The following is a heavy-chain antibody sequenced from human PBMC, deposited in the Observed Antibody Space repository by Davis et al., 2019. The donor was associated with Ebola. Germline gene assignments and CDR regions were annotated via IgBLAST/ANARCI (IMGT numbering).Heavy chain of an antibody. CDR3: ARRGRMDV. Sequence: GGSLRLSCAASGFTFTSLEMNWVRRAPGKGLEWLSYISSSGTTTYYADSVKGRFTISRDNAKNSLYLQMNSLRAEDTAIYYYARRGRMDVWGRGTTVTVSS. V-gene: IGHV3-48*03. D-gene: IGHD3-16*01. CDR1: GFTFTSLE. J-gene: IGHJ6*02. CDR2: ISSSGTTT.